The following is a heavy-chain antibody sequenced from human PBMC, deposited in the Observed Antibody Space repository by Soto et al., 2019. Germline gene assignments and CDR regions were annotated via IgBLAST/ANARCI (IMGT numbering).Heavy chain of an antibody. CDR1: GVSISSGGYS. J-gene: IGHJ5*02. D-gene: IGHD3-10*01. CDR3: ARAGGSGPLDDWFDP. Sequence: PAETLSLTCDVSGVSISSGGYSWSWIRQSPGKGLEWMGYIFHSGTTDYNPSLKSRLTISVDRSKNQFSLRLRSVTAADTALYYCARAGGSGPLDDWFDPWGQGTLVTVSS. CDR2: IFHSGTT. V-gene: IGHV4-30-2*06.